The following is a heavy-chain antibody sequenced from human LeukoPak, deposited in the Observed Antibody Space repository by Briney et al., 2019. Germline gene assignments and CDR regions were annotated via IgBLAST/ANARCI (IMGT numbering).Heavy chain of an antibody. D-gene: IGHD4-17*01. V-gene: IGHV4-34*01. CDR1: GGSFSGYY. Sequence: SETLPLTCAVYGGSFSGYYWSWIRQPPGKGLEWIGEINHSGSTNYNPSLKSRVTISVDTSKNQFSLKLSSVTAADTAVYYCARGPVTTFDFDYWGQGTLVTVSS. CDR3: ARGPVTTFDFDY. J-gene: IGHJ4*02. CDR2: INHSGST.